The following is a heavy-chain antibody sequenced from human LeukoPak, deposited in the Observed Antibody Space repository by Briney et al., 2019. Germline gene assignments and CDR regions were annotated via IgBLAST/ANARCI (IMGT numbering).Heavy chain of an antibody. CDR3: ARSAIAVAPDE. CDR2: IYSGGST. Sequence: PGGSLRLSCAASGFTVSSNYMSWVRQAPGKGLEWVSVIYSGGSTYYADSVKGRFTISRHNSKNTLYLQMNSLRAEDTAAYYCARSAIAVAPDEWGQGTLVTVSS. J-gene: IGHJ4*02. D-gene: IGHD6-19*01. CDR1: GFTVSSNY. V-gene: IGHV3-53*04.